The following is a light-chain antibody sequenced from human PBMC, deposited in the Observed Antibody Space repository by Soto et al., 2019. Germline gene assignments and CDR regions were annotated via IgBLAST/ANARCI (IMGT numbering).Light chain of an antibody. CDR2: EVS. J-gene: IGLJ3*02. Sequence: QSALTQPASVSGSPGQSITISCTGTSSDVGGYNYVSWYQQHPGKAPKLMIYEVSNRPSGVSNRFSGSTSGNTASLTISGLQAEYEADYYCSSYTSSSTRVFGGGTKLTVL. CDR3: SSYTSSSTRV. V-gene: IGLV2-14*01. CDR1: SSDVGGYNY.